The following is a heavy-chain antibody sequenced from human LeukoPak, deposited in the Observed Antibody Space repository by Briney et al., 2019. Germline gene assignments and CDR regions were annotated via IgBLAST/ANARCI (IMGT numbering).Heavy chain of an antibody. J-gene: IGHJ5*02. CDR1: GGSISSGGYY. D-gene: IGHD3-10*01. Sequence: SETLSLTCTVSGGSISSGGYYWSWIRQHPGKGLEWIGYIYYSGSTYYNPSLKSRVTISVDTSKNQFSLKLSSVTAADTAVYYCARHYYGSGSLLSVYWFDPWGQGTLVTVSS. CDR2: IYYSGST. V-gene: IGHV4-31*03. CDR3: ARHYYGSGSLLSVYWFDP.